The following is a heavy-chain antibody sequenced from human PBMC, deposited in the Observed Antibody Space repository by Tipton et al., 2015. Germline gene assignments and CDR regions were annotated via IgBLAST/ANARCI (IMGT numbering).Heavy chain of an antibody. Sequence: TLSLTCTVSGGSISRGSVWGWIRQPPGKGLEWIVSLYYNDNIYYNPSLQSRVAMSADTSRNQFSLNLTSVTAADTSVYYCACQDYDILTRDYQTVDYWGQGTLVTVST. J-gene: IGHJ4*02. V-gene: IGHV4-39*01. CDR2: LYYNDNI. CDR1: GGSISRGSV. D-gene: IGHD3-9*01. CDR3: ACQDYDILTRDYQTVDY.